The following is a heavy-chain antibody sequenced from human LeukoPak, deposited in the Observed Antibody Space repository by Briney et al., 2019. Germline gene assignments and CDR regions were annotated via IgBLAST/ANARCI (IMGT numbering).Heavy chain of an antibody. CDR3: VGESTSSTDY. CDR2: IKQDGSEK. V-gene: IGHV3-7*01. CDR1: GFTFTSYW. D-gene: IGHD6-6*01. Sequence: PGGSLRLSCAASGFTFTSYWMSWVRQAPGKGLEWVANIKQDGSEKYYVDSVKGRFTISRDNAKNSLYLQMNSLRAEDTAVYYCVGESTSSTDYWGQGTLVTVSS. J-gene: IGHJ4*02.